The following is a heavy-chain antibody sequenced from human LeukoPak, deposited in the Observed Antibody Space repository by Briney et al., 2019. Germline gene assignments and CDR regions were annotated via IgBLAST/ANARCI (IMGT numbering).Heavy chain of an antibody. Sequence: SETLSLTCAVYGGSLSGYYWSWIRQPPGKGLEWIGEINHSGSTDYNPSLKSRVTISVDTSKNQFSLKLSSVTAADTAVYYCARGYDGSGYYYRNWYFDLWGRGTLVTVSS. CDR1: GGSLSGYY. J-gene: IGHJ2*01. V-gene: IGHV4-34*01. CDR2: INHSGST. CDR3: ARGYDGSGYYYRNWYFDL. D-gene: IGHD3-22*01.